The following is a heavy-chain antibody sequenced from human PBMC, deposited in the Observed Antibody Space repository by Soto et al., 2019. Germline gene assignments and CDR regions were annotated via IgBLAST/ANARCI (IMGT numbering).Heavy chain of an antibody. Sequence: ASVKVSCKASGYTFTSYAMHWVRQAPGQRLEWMGWINAGNGNTKYSQKFQGRVTITRDTSASTAYMELSSLRSEDTAVYYCARLAGITSFGVVDNYFEYWGQGTLVTVCS. V-gene: IGHV1-3*01. CDR3: ARLAGITSFGVVDNYFEY. CDR1: GYTFTSYA. J-gene: IGHJ4*02. CDR2: INAGNGNT. D-gene: IGHD3-3*01.